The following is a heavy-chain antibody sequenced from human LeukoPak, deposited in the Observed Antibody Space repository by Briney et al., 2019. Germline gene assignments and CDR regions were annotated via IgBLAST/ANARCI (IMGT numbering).Heavy chain of an antibody. CDR2: IYTSGST. J-gene: IGHJ4*02. Sequence: SETLSLTCTVSGGSISSHYWSWIRQPAGKGLEWIGRIYTSGSTNYNPSLKSRVTISVDKSKNQFSLKLSSVTAADTAVYYCARETTLFFFDYWGQGTLVTVSS. V-gene: IGHV4-4*07. CDR3: ARETTLFFFDY. D-gene: IGHD4-17*01. CDR1: GGSISSHY.